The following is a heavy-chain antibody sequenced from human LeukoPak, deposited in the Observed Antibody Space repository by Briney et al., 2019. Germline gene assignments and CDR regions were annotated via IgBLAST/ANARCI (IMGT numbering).Heavy chain of an antibody. CDR1: GFTFSSYA. V-gene: IGHV3-21*01. J-gene: IGHJ4*02. CDR3: ARACGGDCYLSDF. Sequence: GGSLRLSCAASGFTFSSYAMSWVRQAPGKGLEWVSSISSSSSYIYYADSVKGRFTISRDIARNSLYLQMNSLRAEDTAVYYCARACGGDCYLSDFWGQGTLVTVSS. D-gene: IGHD2-21*02. CDR2: ISSSSSYI.